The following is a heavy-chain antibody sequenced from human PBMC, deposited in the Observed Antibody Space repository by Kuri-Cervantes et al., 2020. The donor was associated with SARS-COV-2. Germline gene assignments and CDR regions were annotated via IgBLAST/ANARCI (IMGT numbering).Heavy chain of an antibody. Sequence: GSLRLSCAVSGGSISSSNWWSWVRQPPGKGPEWIGEIYHSGSTNYNPSLKSRVTISVDKSKNQFSLKLSSVTAADTAVYYCATGSYYVAYDYWGQGTLVTVSS. V-gene: IGHV4-4*02. CDR2: IYHSGST. D-gene: IGHD1-26*01. CDR3: ATGSYYVAYDY. J-gene: IGHJ4*02. CDR1: GGSISSSNW.